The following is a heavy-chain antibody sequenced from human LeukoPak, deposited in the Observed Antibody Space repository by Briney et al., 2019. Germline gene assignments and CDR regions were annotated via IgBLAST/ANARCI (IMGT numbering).Heavy chain of an antibody. V-gene: IGHV3-30*18. D-gene: IGHD6-6*01. CDR2: ISYDGSNK. CDR3: AKALSKLVLGMDV. Sequence: GRSLRLSCAASGFTFSSYGMHWVRQAPGKGLEGVAVISYDGSNKYYADFVKGRFTISRDNSKNTLYLQMNSLRAEDTAVYYCAKALSKLVLGMDVWGQGTTVTVSS. J-gene: IGHJ6*02. CDR1: GFTFSSYG.